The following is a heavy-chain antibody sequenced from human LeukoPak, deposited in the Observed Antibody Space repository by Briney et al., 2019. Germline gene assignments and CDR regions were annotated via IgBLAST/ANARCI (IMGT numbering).Heavy chain of an antibody. V-gene: IGHV4-30-4*01. CDR3: ARGDISTGCDY. CDR1: GGSISSGDYY. J-gene: IGHJ4*02. Sequence: SQTLSLTCTVSGGSISSGDYYWSWIRQPPGKGLEWIGYTYYSGSTYYNPSLKSRVTISVDTSKNQFSLKLSSVTAADTAVYYCARGDISTGCDYWGQGTLVTVSS. CDR2: TYYSGST. D-gene: IGHD3-9*01.